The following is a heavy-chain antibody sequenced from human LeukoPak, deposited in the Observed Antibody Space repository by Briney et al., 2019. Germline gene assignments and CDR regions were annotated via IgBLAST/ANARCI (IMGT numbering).Heavy chain of an antibody. CDR1: GFTFSSYS. CDR3: ARSDYDRSVAWFDP. J-gene: IGHJ5*02. V-gene: IGHV3-48*04. D-gene: IGHD3-22*01. CDR2: ISSSSSTI. Sequence: GGSLRLSCAASGFTFSSYSMNWVRQAPGKGLEWVSYISSSSSTIYYADSVKGRFTISRDNAKNSLYLQMNSLRAEDTAVYYCARSDYDRSVAWFDPWGQGTLVTVSS.